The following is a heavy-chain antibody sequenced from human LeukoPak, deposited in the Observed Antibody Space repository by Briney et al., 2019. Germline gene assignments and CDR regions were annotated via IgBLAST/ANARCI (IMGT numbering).Heavy chain of an antibody. J-gene: IGHJ4*02. CDR2: IGYICRHI. CDR1: GFNFRSYT. Sequence: PGGSLRLSCSASGFNFRSYTMNWVRQAPGKGLEWVAYIGYICRHIYYADSVRGRFTISRDNAESSLYLQMNRLRVEDTAIYYCVRVPTAADGTCLDYWGQGTLVTVSS. CDR3: VRVPTAADGTCLDY. D-gene: IGHD6-13*01. V-gene: IGHV3-48*01.